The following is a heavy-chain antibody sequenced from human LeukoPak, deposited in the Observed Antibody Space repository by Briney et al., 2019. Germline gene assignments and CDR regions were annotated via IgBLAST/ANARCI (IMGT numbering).Heavy chain of an antibody. D-gene: IGHD3-16*01. Sequence: KSGGSLRLSCAASGFTFSSYSMNWVRQAPGKGLEWVSSISSSSSYIYYADSVKGRFTISRDNAKNSLYLQMNSLRAEDTAVYYCASARYDYVWGSYFGPGLDGISDYWGQGTLVTVSS. CDR3: ASARYDYVWGSYFGPGLDGISDY. J-gene: IGHJ4*02. CDR2: ISSSSSYI. CDR1: GFTFSSYS. V-gene: IGHV3-21*04.